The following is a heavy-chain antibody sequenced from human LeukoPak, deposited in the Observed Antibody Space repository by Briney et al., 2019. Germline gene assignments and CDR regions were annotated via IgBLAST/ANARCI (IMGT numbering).Heavy chain of an antibody. CDR3: ARVGSGGADY. CDR2: IYYSGST. V-gene: IGHV4-59*01. D-gene: IGHD2-21*01. CDR1: GGSISSYY. Sequence: SETLSLTCTVSGGSISSYYWSWIRQPPGKGLEWIGYIYYSGSTNYDPSLKSRVTISVDTSKNQFSLKLSSVTAADTAVYYCARVGSGGADYWGPGTLVTVSS. J-gene: IGHJ4*02.